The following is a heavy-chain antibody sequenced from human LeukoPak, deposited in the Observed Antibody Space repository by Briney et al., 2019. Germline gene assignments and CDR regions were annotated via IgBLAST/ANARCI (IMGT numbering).Heavy chain of an antibody. Sequence: GGSLRLSCAASGFTFSSYSINWVRQAPGKGLEWVSAISGSGGSTYYADSVKGRFTISRDNSKNTLYLQTNSLRAEDTAVYYCARSLESTNYYYHMDVWGKGTTVTISS. CDR1: GFTFSSYS. J-gene: IGHJ6*03. CDR2: ISGSGGST. D-gene: IGHD2-2*01. CDR3: ARSLESTNYYYHMDV. V-gene: IGHV3-23*01.